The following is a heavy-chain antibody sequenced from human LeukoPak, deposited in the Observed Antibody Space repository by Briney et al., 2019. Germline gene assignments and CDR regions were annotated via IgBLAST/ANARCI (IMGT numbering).Heavy chain of an antibody. CDR3: ARDYGGKFDY. Sequence: PSETLSLTCSVSGGSISSFYWSWIRQPPGKGLEWIGYIYYTGSAKYNPSLKSRLTISVDTSKNQFSLKLSSVTAADTAVYYCARDYGGKFDYWGQGTLVTVSS. CDR1: GGSISSFY. V-gene: IGHV4-59*01. J-gene: IGHJ4*02. D-gene: IGHD4-23*01. CDR2: IYYTGSA.